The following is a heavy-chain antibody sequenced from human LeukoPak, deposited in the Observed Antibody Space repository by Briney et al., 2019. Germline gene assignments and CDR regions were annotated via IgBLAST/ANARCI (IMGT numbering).Heavy chain of an antibody. D-gene: IGHD1-26*01. Sequence: GGSLRLSCATSGFSFTSYWLHWVRQGPGKGPVWVSRINGNGRSTSYADSVKGRFTISRDNAKNSLYLQMNSLRAEDTAVYYCARDLSIVGATSWGQGTLVTVSS. J-gene: IGHJ4*02. V-gene: IGHV3-74*01. CDR3: ARDLSIVGATS. CDR1: GFSFTSYW. CDR2: INGNGRST.